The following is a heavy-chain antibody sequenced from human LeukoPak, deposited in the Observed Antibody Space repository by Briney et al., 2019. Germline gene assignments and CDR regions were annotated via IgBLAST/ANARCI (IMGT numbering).Heavy chain of an antibody. CDR3: ARHYYSDPFDY. V-gene: IGHV4-59*01. Sequence: SETLSLTCTVSGASISSYYWSWIRQPPGKGLKWIGYIDYSGSTNYNPSLKSRVIISVDTSKTQFSLKLSSVTAADTAVYYCARHYYSDPFDYWGQGTLVTVSS. CDR1: GASISSYY. J-gene: IGHJ4*02. CDR2: IDYSGST. D-gene: IGHD4-17*01.